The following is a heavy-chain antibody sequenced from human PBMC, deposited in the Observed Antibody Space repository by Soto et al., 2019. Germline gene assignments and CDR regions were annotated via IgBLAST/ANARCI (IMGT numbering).Heavy chain of an antibody. D-gene: IGHD3-10*01. CDR2: MNPNSGNT. J-gene: IGHJ6*02. CDR3: AKSIRGLWGVHYYYGMDV. V-gene: IGHV1-8*01. CDR1: GYTFTSYD. Sequence: QVQLVQSGAEVKKPGASVKVSCKASGYTFTSYDINWVRQATGQGLEWMGWMNPNSGNTGYAQKFQGRVTMTRNTSISTAYMELSSLRSEDTAVYYCAKSIRGLWGVHYYYGMDVWGQGTTVTVSS.